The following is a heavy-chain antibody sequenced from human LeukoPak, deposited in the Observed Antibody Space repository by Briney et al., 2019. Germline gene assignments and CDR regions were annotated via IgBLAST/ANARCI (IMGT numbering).Heavy chain of an antibody. CDR3: AKVYDSSGISRGAFDI. J-gene: IGHJ3*02. D-gene: IGHD3-22*01. CDR1: GFTFDDYA. V-gene: IGHV3-9*01. Sequence: PGGSLRLSCAASGFTFDDYALHWVRQVPGKGLEWVSGISWRGTGVDYADSVKGRFTISRDNAKNSLYLQMNSLRPEDTALYFCAKVYDSSGISRGAFDIWGRGTMVTVSS. CDR2: ISWRGTGV.